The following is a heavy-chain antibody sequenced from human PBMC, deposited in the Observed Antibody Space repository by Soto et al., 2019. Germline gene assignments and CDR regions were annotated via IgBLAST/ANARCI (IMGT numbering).Heavy chain of an antibody. D-gene: IGHD3-3*01. CDR3: ARWSYLDY. CDR2: ISGSDGKT. V-gene: IGHV3-23*01. CDR1: GFSFGSYA. J-gene: IGHJ4*02. Sequence: LRLSCAASGFSFGSYALSWVRQAPGKGLEWVSTISGSDGKTFYADSVKGRFSISRDTSQSTLYLQMNSLRADDMAMYYCARWSYLDYWGQGTRVTVSS.